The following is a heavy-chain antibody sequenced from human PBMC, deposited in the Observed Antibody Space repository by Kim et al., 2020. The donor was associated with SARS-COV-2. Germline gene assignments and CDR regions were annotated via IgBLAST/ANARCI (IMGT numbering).Heavy chain of an antibody. CDR3: SRIIRWVSFPLYYDYGMDV. V-gene: IGHV4-34*01. J-gene: IGHJ6*01. CDR2: INHSGST. Sequence: AETLSLTCAVYGGSFSGYYWSWIRQPPGKGLEWIGEINHSGSTNYNPSLKSRVTISVDTSKNQSSLKLSSVTAADTAVYYFSRIIRWVSFPLYYDYGMDV. CDR1: GGSFSGYY. D-gene: IGHD3-3*01.